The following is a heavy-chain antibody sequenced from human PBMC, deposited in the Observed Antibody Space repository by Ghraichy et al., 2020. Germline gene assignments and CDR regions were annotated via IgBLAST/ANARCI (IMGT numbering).Heavy chain of an antibody. CDR2: ISSNGGST. J-gene: IGHJ2*01. CDR1: RFTFSSYA. D-gene: IGHD6-13*01. Sequence: GVLNISCAASRFTFSSYAMHWVRQAPGKGLEYVSAISSNGGSTYYANSVKGRFTISRDNSKNTLYLQMGSLRAEDMAVYYCAREGGAGAAAWNWYFDLWGRGTLVTVSS. V-gene: IGHV3-64*01. CDR3: AREGGAGAAAWNWYFDL.